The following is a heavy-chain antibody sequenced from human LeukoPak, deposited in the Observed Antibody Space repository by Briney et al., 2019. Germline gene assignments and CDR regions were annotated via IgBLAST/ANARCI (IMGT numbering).Heavy chain of an antibody. V-gene: IGHV1-69*13. CDR1: GGTFSSYA. D-gene: IGHD3-22*01. CDR3: ARRGYYYDSSGYYN. J-gene: IGHJ4*02. CDR2: IIPIFGTA. Sequence: SVKVSCKASGGTFSSYAISWVRQAPGQGLEWMGGIIPIFGTANYAQKFQGRVTITADESTSTAYMELSSLRSEDTVVYYCARRGYYYDSSGYYNWGQGTLVTVSS.